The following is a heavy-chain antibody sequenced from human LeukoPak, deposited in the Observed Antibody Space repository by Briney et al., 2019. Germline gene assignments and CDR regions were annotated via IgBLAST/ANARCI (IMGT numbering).Heavy chain of an antibody. D-gene: IGHD6-13*01. CDR1: GFTFSTYS. V-gene: IGHV3-21*01. Sequence: KTGGSLRLSCAASGFTFSTYSMNWVRQAPGKGLEWVSAISSSSTYIYYADSVKGRFTISRDNAKNSLYLQMNNLRVEDTAVYYCAREGIAALGEHWGRGTLVTVSS. CDR2: ISSSSTYI. J-gene: IGHJ1*01. CDR3: AREGIAALGEH.